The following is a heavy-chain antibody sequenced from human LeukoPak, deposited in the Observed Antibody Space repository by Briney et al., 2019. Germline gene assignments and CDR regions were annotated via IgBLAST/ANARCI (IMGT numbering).Heavy chain of an antibody. D-gene: IGHD3-22*01. Sequence: GSLRLSCAASGFTFSSYAMSWVRQAPGKGLEWIGSIYYSGSTYYNPSLKSRVTISVDTSKNQFSLKLSSVTAADTAVYYCARHWRRYYYDSSGSAAYFDYWGQGTLVTVSS. V-gene: IGHV4-39*01. J-gene: IGHJ4*02. CDR1: GFTFSSYA. CDR3: ARHWRRYYYDSSGSAAYFDY. CDR2: IYYSGST.